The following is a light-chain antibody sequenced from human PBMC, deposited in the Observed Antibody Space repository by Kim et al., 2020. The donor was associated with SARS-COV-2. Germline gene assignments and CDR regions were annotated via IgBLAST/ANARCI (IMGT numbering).Light chain of an antibody. Sequence: QSALTQPASVSGSPGQSITIACGGTKSDIGAFNYVSWYQQHTGRAPKLMIYDVTKRPSGISNRFSGSKSGSTASLTISGLQAEDEADYYCSSYTTLTTLVFGGGTKVTVL. CDR3: SSYTTLTTLV. CDR2: DVT. J-gene: IGLJ3*02. V-gene: IGLV2-14*03. CDR1: KSDIGAFNY.